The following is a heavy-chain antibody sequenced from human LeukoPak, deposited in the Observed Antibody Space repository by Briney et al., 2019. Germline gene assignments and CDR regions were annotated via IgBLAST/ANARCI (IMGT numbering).Heavy chain of an antibody. Sequence: GGSLRLSCAASGFTFSSYGIHWVRQAPGKGLEWVALIWYDGSKEYYGDSVKGRLTISRDNSKNTVYLQMNNLRVDDTAVYYCARDSRPGSGCSVFDDWGQGTLVTVSS. CDR3: ARDSRPGSGCSVFDD. CDR1: GFTFSSYG. CDR2: IWYDGSKE. V-gene: IGHV3-33*01. J-gene: IGHJ4*02. D-gene: IGHD1-26*01.